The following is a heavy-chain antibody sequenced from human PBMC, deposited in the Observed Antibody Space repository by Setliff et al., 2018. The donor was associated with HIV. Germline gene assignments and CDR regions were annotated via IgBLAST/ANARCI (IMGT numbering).Heavy chain of an antibody. J-gene: IGHJ4*02. CDR3: ARGEPPASRSGLLY. D-gene: IGHD3-22*01. CDR1: GDDINRDF. Sequence: PSETLSLTCSVSGDDINRDFWTWMRQPPGKGLEWIGYVQYVGPANYNPSLQSRPTLSIDTSKNQFSLKLISVTAADTAVYYCARGEPPASRSGLLYWGQGMLVTVPQ. V-gene: IGHV4-59*01. CDR2: VQYVGPA.